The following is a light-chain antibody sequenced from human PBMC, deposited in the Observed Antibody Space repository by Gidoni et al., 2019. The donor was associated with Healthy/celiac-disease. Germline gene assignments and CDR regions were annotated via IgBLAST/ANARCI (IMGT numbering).Light chain of an antibody. Sequence: QSALTQPASVSGSPGQSITISCTGTSSDVGGYNYVSWYKQHPGKAPKLIIYDVSHRPSVVSTRFSGSTSGNTASLTISGLHAEDEADYYCSSYTSSTTLVVFGGGTKLTVL. CDR1: SSDVGGYNY. J-gene: IGLJ2*01. CDR3: SSYTSSTTLVV. CDR2: DVS. V-gene: IGLV2-14*03.